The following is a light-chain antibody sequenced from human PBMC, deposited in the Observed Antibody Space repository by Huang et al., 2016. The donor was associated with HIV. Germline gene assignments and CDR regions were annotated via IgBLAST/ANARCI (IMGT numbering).Light chain of an antibody. CDR3: HQYYSSPQT. CDR1: QSILYSSNNKGY. Sequence: DIVMTQSPDSLAVSLGERATINCNSSQSILYSSNNKGYLAWYQQRLGHPPKLVIYCASTRESGVPARFRGSGSGTDFSLTISSLQAEDVAIYYCHQYYSSPQTFGQGTKVEIK. J-gene: IGKJ1*01. V-gene: IGKV4-1*01. CDR2: CAS.